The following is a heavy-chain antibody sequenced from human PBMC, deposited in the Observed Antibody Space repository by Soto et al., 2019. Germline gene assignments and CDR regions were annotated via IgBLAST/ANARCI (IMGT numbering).Heavy chain of an antibody. D-gene: IGHD5-18*01. Sequence: PSATRSLTCTVSGDSVSSYNYYWPWLRQPPGKGLEWIGYIYSSGSTNYNPSLKSRVTISLDTSNNQFSLKLTSVTAADTAIYYCARDIRGYSRAFDYWGQGTLVNVAS. V-gene: IGHV4-61*01. CDR3: ARDIRGYSRAFDY. CDR1: GDSVSSYNYY. CDR2: IYSSGST. J-gene: IGHJ4*02.